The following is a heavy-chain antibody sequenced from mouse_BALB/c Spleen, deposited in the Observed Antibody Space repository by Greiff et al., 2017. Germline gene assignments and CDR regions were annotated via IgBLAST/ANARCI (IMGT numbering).Heavy chain of an antibody. CDR1: GYTFTDYY. D-gene: IGHD4-1*01. CDR2: IYPGSGNT. CDR3: ARYNWDYWYFDV. Sequence: QVQLQQSGAELARPGASVKLSCKASGYTFTDYYINWVKQRTGQGLEWIGEIYPGSGNTYYNEKFKGKATLTADKSSSTAYMQLSSLTSEDSAVYFCARYNWDYWYFDVWGAGTTVTVSS. J-gene: IGHJ1*01. V-gene: IGHV1-77*01.